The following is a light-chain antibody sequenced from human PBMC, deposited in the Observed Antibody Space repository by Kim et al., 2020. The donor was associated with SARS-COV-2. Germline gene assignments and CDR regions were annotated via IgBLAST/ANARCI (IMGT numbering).Light chain of an antibody. CDR1: QAISSY. J-gene: IGKJ2*01. V-gene: IGKV1-39*01. Sequence: ASLVDRVTINSRARQAISSYLKWYHQNPGQAPKLLIYAASSLQSGVSSRFSGSQSGTDFTLTINSLRPEDFATYYCQQCYTAPYTFGQGTKLEI. CDR3: QQCYTAPYT. CDR2: AAS.